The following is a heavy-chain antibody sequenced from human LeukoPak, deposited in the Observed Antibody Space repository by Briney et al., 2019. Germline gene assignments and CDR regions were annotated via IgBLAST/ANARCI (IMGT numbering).Heavy chain of an antibody. D-gene: IGHD6-19*01. V-gene: IGHV1-24*01. Sequence: ASVKVSCKVSGYTLTELSMHWVRQAPGKGLEWMGGFDPEDGETIYAQKFQGRVTMTEDTSTDTAYMELSSLRSEDTAVYYCATGLWLVPPSLFEYWGQGTLVTVSS. CDR2: FDPEDGET. J-gene: IGHJ4*02. CDR3: ATGLWLVPPSLFEY. CDR1: GYTLTELS.